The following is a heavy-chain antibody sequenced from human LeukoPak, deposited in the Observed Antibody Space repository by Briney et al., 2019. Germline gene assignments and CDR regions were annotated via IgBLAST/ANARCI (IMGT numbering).Heavy chain of an antibody. V-gene: IGHV4-59*01. CDR1: GGSISSYY. CDR3: ARYYYDSSGYYYYFDY. Sequence: SETLSLTCTVSGGSISSYYWSWIRQPPGKGLEWIGYIYYSGSTNYNPSLKSRVTISVDTSKNQFSPKLSSVTAADTAVYYCARYYYDSSGYYYYFDYWGQGTLVTVSS. D-gene: IGHD3-22*01. J-gene: IGHJ4*02. CDR2: IYYSGST.